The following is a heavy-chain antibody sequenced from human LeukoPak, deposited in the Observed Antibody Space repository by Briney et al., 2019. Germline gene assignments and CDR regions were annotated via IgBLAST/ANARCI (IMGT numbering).Heavy chain of an antibody. CDR2: INPADSDT. CDR1: GYSFSSYW. D-gene: IGHD6-13*01. Sequence: GESLKISCKASGYSFSSYWIAWVRQIPGKGLEWMGIINPADSDTRYSLSIQGQVTISADRSISTAYLQWSSLKASDTAMYYCARQSHRIAAAHGDWFDPWGQGTLVTVSS. CDR3: ARQSHRIAAAHGDWFDP. J-gene: IGHJ5*02. V-gene: IGHV5-51*01.